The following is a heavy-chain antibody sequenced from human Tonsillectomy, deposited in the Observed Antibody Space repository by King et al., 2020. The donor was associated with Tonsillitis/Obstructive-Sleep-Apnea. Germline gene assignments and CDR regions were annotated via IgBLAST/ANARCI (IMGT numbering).Heavy chain of an antibody. Sequence: QLQESGPGLVKPSETLSLTCTVSGGSGSSRSHYWSWIRQSPGKGLEGIGYIFYIGDSDTNPSLKSRVTMSVDTSKNQFSLKVSSATAADTAVYYCARGLQYWGQGILVIVSS. J-gene: IGHJ1*01. V-gene: IGHV4-61*01. CDR1: GGSGSSRSHY. CDR3: ARGLQY. CDR2: IFYIGDS.